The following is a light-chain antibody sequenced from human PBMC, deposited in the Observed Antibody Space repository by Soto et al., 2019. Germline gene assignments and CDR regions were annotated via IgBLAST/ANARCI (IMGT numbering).Light chain of an antibody. J-gene: IGKJ4*01. CDR2: DAS. CDR1: RSVGRS. V-gene: IGKV3-11*01. Sequence: ETVLTQSPATLSLSPGERATLSCRASRSVGRSLAWYQQKPGQAHRLLIYDASNRATGIPARFSGSGSGTDFTLTISSLEPEDFGIYYCQQRTNWHLTFGGGTTVEIK. CDR3: QQRTNWHLT.